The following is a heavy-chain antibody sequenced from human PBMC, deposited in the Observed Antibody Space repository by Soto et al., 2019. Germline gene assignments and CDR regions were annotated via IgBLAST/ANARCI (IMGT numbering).Heavy chain of an antibody. CDR3: AKDQGSSWYEIDY. J-gene: IGHJ4*02. CDR2: HSGSGGST. D-gene: IGHD6-13*01. V-gene: IGHV3-23*01. Sequence: EVQLLESGGGLVQPGGSLRLSCAASGFTFSNYAVTWVRQAPGKGLEWVSTHSGSGGSTYYADSVKGRFTIARDNSKNTLYLQMNSLRAEDTAVYYCAKDQGSSWYEIDYWGQGTLVTVSS. CDR1: GFTFSNYA.